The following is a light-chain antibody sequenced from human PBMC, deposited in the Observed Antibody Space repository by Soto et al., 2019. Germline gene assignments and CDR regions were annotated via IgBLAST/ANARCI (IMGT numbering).Light chain of an antibody. J-gene: IGKJ4*01. CDR3: QQVYVYPST. CDR2: DAS. Sequence: DINITHSPPSLSASVGDRVTITCQASQDISNFLNWYQQKPGKAPKLLIFDASTLETGVPSRFSGSGSGADFTLTISSLQPEDFATYYCQQVYVYPSTFGGGTKVDI. CDR1: QDISNF. V-gene: IGKV1-33*01.